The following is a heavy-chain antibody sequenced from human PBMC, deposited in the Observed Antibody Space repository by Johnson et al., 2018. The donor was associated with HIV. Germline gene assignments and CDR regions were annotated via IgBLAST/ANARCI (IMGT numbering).Heavy chain of an antibody. J-gene: IGHJ3*02. CDR2: ISNDGSIK. V-gene: IGHV3-30-3*01. Sequence: QMQLVESGGGLVKPGGSLRLSCAVSGFTLSNYAMHWVRQAPGKGLEWVAFISNDGSIKFSSDSVKGRFTISKDNSKNTLYLQMNSLRPEDTAVYYCAKVSGGGIVRWDIWGQGTMVTVSS. CDR3: AKVSGGGIVRWDI. D-gene: IGHD3-10*01. CDR1: GFTLSNYA.